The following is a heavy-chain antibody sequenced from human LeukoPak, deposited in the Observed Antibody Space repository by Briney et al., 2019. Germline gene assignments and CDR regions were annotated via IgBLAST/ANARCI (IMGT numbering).Heavy chain of an antibody. Sequence: ASVKVSCKASGYTFTGYYMHWVRQAPGQGLEWMGWINPNSGGTNYAQKFQGRVTMTRDTSISTAYMELSSLRSEDTAVYYCATAPLVVRGVASVHYWGQGTLVTVSS. CDR3: ATAPLVVRGVASVHY. CDR2: INPNSGGT. CDR1: GYTFTGYY. D-gene: IGHD3-10*01. V-gene: IGHV1-2*02. J-gene: IGHJ4*02.